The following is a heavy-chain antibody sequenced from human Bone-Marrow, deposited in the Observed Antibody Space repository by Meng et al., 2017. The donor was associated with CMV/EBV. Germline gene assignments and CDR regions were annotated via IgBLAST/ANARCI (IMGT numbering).Heavy chain of an antibody. D-gene: IGHD6-13*01. CDR1: GFTFSSYS. CDR3: ARDSSIAAAALSEYYYYYYGMDV. CDR2: ISSSSSYI. J-gene: IGHJ6*02. Sequence: GESLKISCAASGFTFSSYSMNWVRQAPGKGLEWVSSISSSSSYIYYADSVKGRFTISRDNAKSSLYLQMNSLRAEDTAVYYCARDSSIAAAALSEYYYYYYGMDVWGQGTTVTVSS. V-gene: IGHV3-21*01.